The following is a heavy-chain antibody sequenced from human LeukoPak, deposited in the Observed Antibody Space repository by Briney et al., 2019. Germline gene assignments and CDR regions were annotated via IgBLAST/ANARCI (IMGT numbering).Heavy chain of an antibody. D-gene: IGHD4-11*01. CDR3: ARDLGYSNPRGAFDI. CDR2: IYSGGST. CDR1: GFTVSSNY. Sequence: GGSLRLSCAASGFTVSSNYMSWVRQAPGKGLEWVSVIYSGGSTYYADSVKGRFTISRDNSKNTLYLQMNSLRAEDTAVYYCARDLGYSNPRGAFDIWGQGTMVTVSS. J-gene: IGHJ3*02. V-gene: IGHV3-53*01.